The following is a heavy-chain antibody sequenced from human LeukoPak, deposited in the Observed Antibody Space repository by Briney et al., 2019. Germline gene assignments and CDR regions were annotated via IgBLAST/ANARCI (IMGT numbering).Heavy chain of an antibody. Sequence: GASVKVSCKASGYTFTSYYMHWVRQAPGQGLEWMGIINPSGGSTSYAQKFQGRVTMTRDMSTSTVYMELSSLRSEDTAVYYCARVGRGYCSSTSCPGEGTFDYWGQGTLVTVSS. D-gene: IGHD2-2*01. J-gene: IGHJ4*02. CDR3: ARVGRGYCSSTSCPGEGTFDY. CDR1: GYTFTSYY. V-gene: IGHV1-46*01. CDR2: INPSGGST.